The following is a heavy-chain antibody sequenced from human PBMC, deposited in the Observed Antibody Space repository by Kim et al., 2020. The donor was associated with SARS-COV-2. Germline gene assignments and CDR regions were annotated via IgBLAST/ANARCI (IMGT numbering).Heavy chain of an antibody. Sequence: ASVKVSCKASGYTFTSYYVRWVRQAPGQGLEWMGIINPSNDATTYAQKFQGRVTLTRDTSTSTVYMELSSLISDDTALYYCSRNRIPMVRGAPDYWGQGT. J-gene: IGHJ4*02. CDR1: GYTFTSYY. CDR3: SRNRIPMVRGAPDY. V-gene: IGHV1-46*01. D-gene: IGHD3-10*01. CDR2: INPSNDAT.